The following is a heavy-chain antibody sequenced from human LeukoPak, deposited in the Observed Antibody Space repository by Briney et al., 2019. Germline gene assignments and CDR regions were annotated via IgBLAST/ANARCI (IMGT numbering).Heavy chain of an antibody. Sequence: PGKSLRLSCAASGFTFSGYAMTWVRQAPGKGLEWVSFISGSGDSTYYADSVKGRFTISRDTSKNTLYLQMNSPRAEDTAIYYCARDWAFDYWGQGTLVTVSS. D-gene: IGHD3-16*01. CDR1: GFTFSGYA. CDR2: ISGSGDST. CDR3: ARDWAFDY. J-gene: IGHJ4*02. V-gene: IGHV3-23*01.